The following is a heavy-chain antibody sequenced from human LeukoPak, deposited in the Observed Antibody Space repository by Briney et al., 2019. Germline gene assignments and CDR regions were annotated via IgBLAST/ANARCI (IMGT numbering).Heavy chain of an antibody. CDR1: GYSFTSYW. CDR2: IYPGDSDT. Sequence: GESLEISCKGSGYSFTSYWIGWVRQMPGKGLEWMGIIYPGDSDTRYSPSFQGQVTISADKSISTAYLQWSSLKASDTAMYYCARHGPYCSGGSCYSDYWGQGTLVTVSS. V-gene: IGHV5-51*01. CDR3: ARHGPYCSGGSCYSDY. J-gene: IGHJ4*02. D-gene: IGHD2-15*01.